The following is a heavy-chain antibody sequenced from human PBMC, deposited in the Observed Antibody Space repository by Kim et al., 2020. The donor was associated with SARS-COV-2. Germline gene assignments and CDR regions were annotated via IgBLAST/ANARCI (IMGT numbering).Heavy chain of an antibody. CDR3: ARDLAPSGSYSNWFDP. D-gene: IGHD1-26*01. Sequence: VKGRSTLSRDNAKHSLYLQLNSLRAEDTAVYYCARDLAPSGSYSNWFDPWGQGTLVTVSS. V-gene: IGHV3-21*01. J-gene: IGHJ5*02.